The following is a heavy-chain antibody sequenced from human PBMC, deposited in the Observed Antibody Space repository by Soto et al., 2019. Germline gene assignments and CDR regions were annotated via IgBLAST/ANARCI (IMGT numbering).Heavy chain of an antibody. J-gene: IGHJ4*02. CDR1: GGYFSGYY. V-gene: IGHV4-34*01. CDR2: INHGGST. Sequence: QVQLQQWGAGLLKPSATLSLTCAVYGGYFSGYYWSWIRQPPGKGLEWIGEINHGGSTNYNPSLKRRVSISVDTYKNQCSLQESSVTAADTAVYYCARVLQRGVRGLGFDYWGQGTLVTVSS. D-gene: IGHD3-10*01. CDR3: ARVLQRGVRGLGFDY.